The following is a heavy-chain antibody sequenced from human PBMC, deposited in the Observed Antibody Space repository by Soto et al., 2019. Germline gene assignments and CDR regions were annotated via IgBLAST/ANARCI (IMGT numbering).Heavy chain of an antibody. V-gene: IGHV3-21*01. CDR2: ISSSSSYI. J-gene: IGHJ4*02. CDR3: ARDRLTGTGAPDDY. Sequence: GGSLRLSCAASGFTFSSYSMNWVRQAPGKGLEWVSSISSSSSYIYYADSVKGRFTISRDNAKNSLYLQMNSLRAEDTAVYYCARDRLTGTGAPDDYWGQGTLVTVSS. CDR1: GFTFSSYS. D-gene: IGHD1-7*01.